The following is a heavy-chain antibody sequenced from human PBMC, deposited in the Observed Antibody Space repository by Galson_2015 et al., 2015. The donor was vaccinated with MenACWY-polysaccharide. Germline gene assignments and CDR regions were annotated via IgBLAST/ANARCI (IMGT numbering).Heavy chain of an antibody. CDR2: ISGRGGST. V-gene: IGHV3-23*01. CDR3: AKDELDGIPIVFGAFDY. CDR1: GFTFSSYA. D-gene: IGHD3-10*02. J-gene: IGHJ4*02. Sequence: SLRISCAASGFTFSSYAMSWVRQAPGKGLEWVSAISGRGGSTYYADSVKGRVTISRDDSKNTLYLQMNSLRAEDTAVYYCAKDELDGIPIVFGAFDYWVQGTLVTVSS.